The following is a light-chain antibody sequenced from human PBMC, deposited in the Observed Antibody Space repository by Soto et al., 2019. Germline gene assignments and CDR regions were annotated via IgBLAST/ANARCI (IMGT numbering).Light chain of an antibody. Sequence: EIVLMQSPGTLSLSPGERATLSCRASQSVTSNYLAWYQQKPGQAPRLLIYGASSRATGIPDRFSGSGSGTDFTLTISRLEPDDSATYYCQQYNSYPITFGQGTRLEIK. CDR2: GAS. CDR3: QQYNSYPIT. J-gene: IGKJ5*01. CDR1: QSVTSNY. V-gene: IGKV3-20*01.